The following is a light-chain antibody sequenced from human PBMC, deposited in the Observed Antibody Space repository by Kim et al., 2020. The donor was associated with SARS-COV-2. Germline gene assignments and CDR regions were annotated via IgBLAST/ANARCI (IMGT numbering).Light chain of an antibody. CDR2: YDS. CDR3: QVWDSSSDRYV. Sequence: APGKPARITRGGNKIGSKSVHWYQQKPGQAPVLVIYYDSDRPSGIPERFSGSNSGNTATLTISRVEAGDEADYYCQVWDSSSDRYVFGTGTKVTVL. J-gene: IGLJ1*01. V-gene: IGLV3-21*04. CDR1: KIGSKS.